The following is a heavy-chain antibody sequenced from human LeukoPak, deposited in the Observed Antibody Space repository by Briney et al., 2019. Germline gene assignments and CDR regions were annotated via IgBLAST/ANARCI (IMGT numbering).Heavy chain of an antibody. CDR3: AKKMGPNYGDFYY. D-gene: IGHD4-17*01. CDR2: ISDSGSST. Sequence: GGSLRLSCAASGFTFSSYGMSWVRQAPGKGLEWVSAISDSGSSTYYADSVKGRFTISRDNSKNTLNLQMNSLRAEDTAVYYCAKKMGPNYGDFYYWGQGTLVTVSS. CDR1: GFTFSSYG. V-gene: IGHV3-23*01. J-gene: IGHJ4*02.